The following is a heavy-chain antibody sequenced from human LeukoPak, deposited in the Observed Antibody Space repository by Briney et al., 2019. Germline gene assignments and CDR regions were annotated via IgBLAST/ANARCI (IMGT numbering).Heavy chain of an antibody. V-gene: IGHV1-2*02. CDR3: AFHYGDYVPWMDYYYMDV. CDR1: GYTFTGYY. D-gene: IGHD4-17*01. J-gene: IGHJ6*03. CDR2: INPNSGGT. Sequence: VASVKVSCKASGYTFTGYYMHWVRQAPGQGLEWMGWINPNSGGTNYAQKFQGRVTMTRDTSISTAYMELSRLRSDDTAVYYCAFHYGDYVPWMDYYYMDVWGKGTTVTVSS.